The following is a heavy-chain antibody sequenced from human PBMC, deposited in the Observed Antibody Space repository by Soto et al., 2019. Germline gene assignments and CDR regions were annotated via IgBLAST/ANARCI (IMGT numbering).Heavy chain of an antibody. CDR3: AKNQAASNSYQYNHYGLDD. D-gene: IGHD4-4*01. Sequence: EVQLLESGGGLVQPGGSLRLSCAASGFTFSNYAMTWVRQAPGKGLEWVSAISGSGDSTYYADSVKGRFTISRDNSMKTLYLHINSLRAEDTAVYYCAKNQAASNSYQYNHYGLDDWGQGTTVTVSS. J-gene: IGHJ6*02. CDR1: GFTFSNYA. V-gene: IGHV3-23*01. CDR2: ISGSGDST.